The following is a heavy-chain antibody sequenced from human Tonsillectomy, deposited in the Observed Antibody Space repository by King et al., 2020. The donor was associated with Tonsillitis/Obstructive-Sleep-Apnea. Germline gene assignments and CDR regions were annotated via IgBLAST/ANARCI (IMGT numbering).Heavy chain of an antibody. D-gene: IGHD3-3*01. Sequence: VQLQQWGAGLLKPSETLSLTCAVYGGSFSGYYWSWIRQPPGKGLEWIGEINHSGSTNYNPSLKSRVTISVDTSKNQFSLKLSSVTAADTAVYYCARGRFTIFGVVISPYYFDYWGQGTLVTVSS. CDR1: GGSFSGYY. CDR2: INHSGST. J-gene: IGHJ4*02. V-gene: IGHV4-34*01. CDR3: ARGRFTIFGVVISPYYFDY.